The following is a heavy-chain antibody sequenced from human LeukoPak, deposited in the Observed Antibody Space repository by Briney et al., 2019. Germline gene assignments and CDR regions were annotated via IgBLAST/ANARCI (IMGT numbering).Heavy chain of an antibody. Sequence: PGGSLKLPCTASGFTFGDYARSWVRQAPGKGLEGVGFIRSKAYGGTTEYAASVKGRFTISRDDSKSIAYLQMNSLKTEDTAVYYCTRVDHLAIRIAAAALDYWGQGTLVTVSS. CDR2: IRSKAYGGTT. V-gene: IGHV3-49*04. CDR1: GFTFGDYA. D-gene: IGHD6-13*01. CDR3: TRVDHLAIRIAAAALDY. J-gene: IGHJ4*02.